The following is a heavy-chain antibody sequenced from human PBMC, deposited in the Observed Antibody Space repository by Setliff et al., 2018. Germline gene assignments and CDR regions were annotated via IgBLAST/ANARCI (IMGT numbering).Heavy chain of an antibody. CDR1: GFTFSSYS. J-gene: IGHJ4*02. CDR2: ISPSSSDM. Sequence: LRLSCAASGFTFSSYSMNWVRQTPGKGLEWVSSISPSSSDMYYADSVKGRFTISRDNAKSSLYLQMNSLRAEDTAVYYCARRYSSGYYHEDYFDYWGQGTLVTAPQ. V-gene: IGHV3-21*01. CDR3: ARRYSSGYYHEDYFDY. D-gene: IGHD3-22*01.